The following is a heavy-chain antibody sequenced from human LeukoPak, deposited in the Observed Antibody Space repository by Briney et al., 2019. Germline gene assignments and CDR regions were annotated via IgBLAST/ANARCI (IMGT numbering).Heavy chain of an antibody. CDR3: AKGHTYGMI. CDR2: ISSSGTTM. Sequence: GGSLRLSCAASGFTFSDYYMSWIRQTPGKGLEWVSYISSSGTTMEYADSVKGRFTISRDNAKDSLYPQMNSLGAEDTAVYYCAKGHTYGMIWGQGSLVTVSS. D-gene: IGHD5-18*01. V-gene: IGHV3-11*01. J-gene: IGHJ4*02. CDR1: GFTFSDYY.